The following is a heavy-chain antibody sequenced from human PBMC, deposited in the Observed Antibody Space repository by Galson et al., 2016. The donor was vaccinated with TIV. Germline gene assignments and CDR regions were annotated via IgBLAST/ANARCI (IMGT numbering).Heavy chain of an antibody. D-gene: IGHD3-10*01. CDR1: GASIRGGNYY. CDR3: ARASFGSGTYYHYFDF. V-gene: IGHV4-61*02. CDR2: FYSSGNS. J-gene: IGHJ4*02. Sequence: LSLTCTVSGASIRGGNYYWSWIRQSAGKGLEWIGRFYSSGNSDYKPSLRKRVTISGDKSKNQVSLTLPSVTAADTAVYYCARASFGSGTYYHYFDFWGPGILVTVSS.